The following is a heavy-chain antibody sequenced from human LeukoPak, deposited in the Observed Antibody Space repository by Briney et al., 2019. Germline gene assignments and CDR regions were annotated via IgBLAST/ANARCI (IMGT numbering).Heavy chain of an antibody. Sequence: PGGSLRLSCAASGFTFSSYAMHWVRQAPGKGLEWVAVISYDGSNKYYADSVKGRFTISRDNSENTLYLQMNSLRAEDTAVYYCARDLRDSSGWYCVSDYWGQGTLVTVSS. J-gene: IGHJ4*02. CDR1: GFTFSSYA. D-gene: IGHD6-19*01. CDR2: ISYDGSNK. V-gene: IGHV3-30-3*01. CDR3: ARDLRDSSGWYCVSDY.